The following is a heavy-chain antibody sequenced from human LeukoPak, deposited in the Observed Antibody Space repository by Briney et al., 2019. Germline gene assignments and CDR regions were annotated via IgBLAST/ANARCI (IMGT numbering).Heavy chain of an antibody. J-gene: IGHJ4*02. CDR2: IRYDGSNK. Sequence: PGGSLRLSCAASGFTFSSYGMHRVRQAPGKGLEWVAFIRYDGSNKYYADSVKGRFTISRDNSKNTLYLQMNSLRAEDTAVYYCAKKRSASDILTGRNLKPLDYWGQGTLVTVSS. D-gene: IGHD3-9*01. V-gene: IGHV3-30*02. CDR3: AKKRSASDILTGRNLKPLDY. CDR1: GFTFSSYG.